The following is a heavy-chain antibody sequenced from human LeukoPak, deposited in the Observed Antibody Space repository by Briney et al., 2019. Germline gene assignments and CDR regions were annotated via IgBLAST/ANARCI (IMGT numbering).Heavy chain of an antibody. Sequence: GGSLRLSCAASGFTFSSYSMNWVRQAPGKGLEWVSYISSSSSTIYYADSVKGRFTISRDNAKNLLYLQMNSLRAEDTAVYYCAREDVGGYSSGWYVGGIDYWGQGTLVTVSS. CDR3: AREDVGGYSSGWYVGGIDY. V-gene: IGHV3-48*04. J-gene: IGHJ4*02. D-gene: IGHD6-19*01. CDR2: ISSSSSTI. CDR1: GFTFSSYS.